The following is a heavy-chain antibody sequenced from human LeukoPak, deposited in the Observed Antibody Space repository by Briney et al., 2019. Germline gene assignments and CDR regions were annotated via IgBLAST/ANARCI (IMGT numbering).Heavy chain of an antibody. J-gene: IGHJ4*02. CDR3: ARDQEPYLDMITYSCDC. V-gene: IGHV3-21*01. CDR1: GFTFSSYS. Sequence: PGGSLRLSCAASGFTFSSYSMNWVRQAPGKGLEWVSSISSSSSYIYYADSVKGRFTISRDNAKNSLYLQMNSLRAEDTAVYYCARDQEPYLDMITYSCDCWGQGTLVTVSS. D-gene: IGHD3-16*01. CDR2: ISSSSSYI.